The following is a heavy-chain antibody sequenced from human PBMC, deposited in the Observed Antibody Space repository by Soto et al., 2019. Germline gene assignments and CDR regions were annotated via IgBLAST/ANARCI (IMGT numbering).Heavy chain of an antibody. Sequence: GGSLRLSCAASRFTFSNYAMSWVRQAPGKGLEWVSGISSTGGSTYYADSVKGRFTISRDNSKNTLDLQMSSLRAEDTAIYYCARAHDYDFWSGFLFYGMDVWGQGTTVTVSS. J-gene: IGHJ6*02. CDR2: ISSTGGST. D-gene: IGHD3-3*01. CDR3: ARAHDYDFWSGFLFYGMDV. CDR1: RFTFSNYA. V-gene: IGHV3-23*01.